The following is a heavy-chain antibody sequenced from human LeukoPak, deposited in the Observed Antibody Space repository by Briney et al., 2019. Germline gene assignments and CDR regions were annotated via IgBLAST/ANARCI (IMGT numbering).Heavy chain of an antibody. D-gene: IGHD3-22*01. V-gene: IGHV1-2*02. CDR1: GYTFTGYY. Sequence: ASVKVSCKASGYTFTGYYMHWVRQAPGQGLEWMGWINPNSGGTNYAQKFQGRVTMTRDTSISTAYMELSRLRSDDTAVYDCASDYYDSSGLEYWGQGTLVTVSS. CDR3: ASDYYDSSGLEY. J-gene: IGHJ4*02. CDR2: INPNSGGT.